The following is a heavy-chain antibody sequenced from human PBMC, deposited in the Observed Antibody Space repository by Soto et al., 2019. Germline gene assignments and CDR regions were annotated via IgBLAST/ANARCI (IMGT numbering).Heavy chain of an antibody. J-gene: IGHJ4*02. D-gene: IGHD1-26*01. Sequence: PSETLSLPCTVSGGSPSSSSYQWVWIRQPPGKGVEWIGNVYYNGNSYYKASLKSRLTISLDTSNNQFSLKVKSVTAADPAVYYCARLSGSYNDRYFDYWGQGTLVTVS. V-gene: IGHV4-39*01. CDR1: GGSPSSSSYQ. CDR2: VYYNGNS. CDR3: ARLSGSYNDRYFDY.